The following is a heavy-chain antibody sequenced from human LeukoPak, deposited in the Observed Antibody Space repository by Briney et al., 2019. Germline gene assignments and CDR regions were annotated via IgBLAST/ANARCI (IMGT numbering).Heavy chain of an antibody. J-gene: IGHJ5*02. V-gene: IGHV3-21*01. D-gene: IGHD4-17*01. CDR2: ISSSSSYI. CDR1: GFTFSSYS. Sequence: GGSLRLSCAASGFTFSSYSMNWVRQAPGKGLEWVSSISSSSSYIYYADSVKGRFTISRDNAKNSLYLQMNSLRAEDTAVYYCARDTYGDYGWFDPWGQGTLVTVSS. CDR3: ARDTYGDYGWFDP.